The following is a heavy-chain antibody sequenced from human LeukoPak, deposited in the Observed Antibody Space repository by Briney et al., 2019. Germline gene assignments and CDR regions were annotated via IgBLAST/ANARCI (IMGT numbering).Heavy chain of an antibody. V-gene: IGHV4-4*02. CDR3: ARRRITFGGVIDY. D-gene: IGHD3-16*01. Sequence: SGTLSLTCAVSGVSINNSHWWSWVRQSPTKGLEWIGEIYYSGSTNYNPSLKSRVTLSVDKSKNQFSLKLSSVTAADTAVYYCARRRITFGGVIDYWGQGTLVTVSS. J-gene: IGHJ4*02. CDR1: GVSINNSHW. CDR2: IYYSGST.